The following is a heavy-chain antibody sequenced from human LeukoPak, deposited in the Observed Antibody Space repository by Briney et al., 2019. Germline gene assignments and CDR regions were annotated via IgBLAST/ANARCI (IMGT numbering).Heavy chain of an antibody. J-gene: IGHJ4*02. CDR2: TDLNSVNT. Sequence: GGSLRLSCAASGFTFSRHAMSWVRQAPGKGLEWVSTTDLNSVNTLCAESVQGRFSISRDNSKNTLDLQMDNLRVDDTAVYYCAKGDDIGKHPTRAYYFDTWGQGTLVTVSS. CDR1: GFTFSRHA. D-gene: IGHD5-24*01. CDR3: AKGDDIGKHPTRAYYFDT. V-gene: IGHV3-23*01.